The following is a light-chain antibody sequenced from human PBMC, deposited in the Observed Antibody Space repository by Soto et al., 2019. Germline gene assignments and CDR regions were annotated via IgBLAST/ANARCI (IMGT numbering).Light chain of an antibody. Sequence: QSALTQPASVSGSPGQSITISCTGTGSDIGRYDFVSWFQQHPGKVPKLVIYEVTSRPSGVSDRFSGSKSGNTASLTISGLQGEDEAEYYCSSCTTPSTRCVFGSGTKVTVL. CDR3: SSCTTPSTRCV. CDR2: EVT. CDR1: GSDIGRYDF. J-gene: IGLJ1*01. V-gene: IGLV2-14*01.